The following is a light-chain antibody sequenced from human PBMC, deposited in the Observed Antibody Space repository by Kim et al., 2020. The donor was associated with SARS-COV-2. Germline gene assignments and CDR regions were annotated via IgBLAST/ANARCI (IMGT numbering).Light chain of an antibody. J-gene: IGKJ4*01. CDR3: QQYNNWPPLT. V-gene: IGKV3-15*01. CDR2: GAS. CDR1: QSVSSN. Sequence: EIVMTQSPAPLSVSPGERATLSCRASQSVSSNLAWYQQKPGQAPRLLIYGASTGATGIPARFSGSGSGTEFTLTISSLQSEDFAVYYCQQYNNWPPLTFGGGTKVDIK.